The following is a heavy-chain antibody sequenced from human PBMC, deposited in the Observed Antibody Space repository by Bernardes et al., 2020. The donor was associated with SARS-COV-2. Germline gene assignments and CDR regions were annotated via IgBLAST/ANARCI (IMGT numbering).Heavy chain of an antibody. CDR1: GFTFDDYA. Sequence: SLILSCAASGFTFDDYAMHWVRQAPGKGLEWVSGISWNSGSIGYADSVKGRFTISRDNAKNSLYLQMNSLRAEDTALYYCAKEGGSYPFYYYYDGMDVWGQGTTVTVSS. CDR3: AKEGGSYPFYYYYDGMDV. J-gene: IGHJ6*02. V-gene: IGHV3-9*01. CDR2: ISWNSGSI. D-gene: IGHD1-26*01.